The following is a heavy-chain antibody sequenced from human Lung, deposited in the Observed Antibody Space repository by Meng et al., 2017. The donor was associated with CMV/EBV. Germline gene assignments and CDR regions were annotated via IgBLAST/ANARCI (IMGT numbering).Heavy chain of an antibody. Sequence: QVQVVQVGAEGKRPGAAVKISCQASGYSFSGFYLNWARQAPGHGLEWLGRVNPISDDTHLAQKFEGRITVTRGATINTAFMELTRLRPDDTAVYYCAKSSDNGWSSWGPGTLVTVSS. CDR1: GYSFSGFY. J-gene: IGHJ4*01. CDR3: AKSSDNGWSS. D-gene: IGHD6-19*01. V-gene: IGHV1-2*06. CDR2: VNPISDDT.